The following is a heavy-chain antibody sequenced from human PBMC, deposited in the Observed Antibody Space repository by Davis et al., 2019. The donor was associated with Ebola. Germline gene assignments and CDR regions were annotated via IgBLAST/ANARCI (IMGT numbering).Heavy chain of an antibody. CDR2: INAGNGNT. CDR1: GYTFTSYA. Sequence: ASVKVSCKASGYTFTSYAMHWVRQAPGQRLEWMGWINAGNGNTKYSQKFQGRVTMTTDTSTSTAYMEVGSLIFDDTAVYYCARAQFPTTSDYWGQGTLVTVSS. J-gene: IGHJ4*02. CDR3: ARAQFPTTSDY. V-gene: IGHV1-3*01. D-gene: IGHD1-1*01.